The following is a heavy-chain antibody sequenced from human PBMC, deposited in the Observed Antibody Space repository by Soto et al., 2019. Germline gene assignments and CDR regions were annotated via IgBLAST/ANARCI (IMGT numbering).Heavy chain of an antibody. CDR2: ISGSGGST. D-gene: IGHD1-26*01. J-gene: IGHJ5*02. Sequence: PGGSLRLSCAASGFTFSSYAMSWVRQAPGKGLEWVSAISGSGGSTYYADSVKGRFTISRDNSKNTLYLQMNSLRAEDTAVYYCAKVGPIVGAPLNWFDPWGQGTLVTVSS. CDR3: AKVGPIVGAPLNWFDP. CDR1: GFTFSSYA. V-gene: IGHV3-23*01.